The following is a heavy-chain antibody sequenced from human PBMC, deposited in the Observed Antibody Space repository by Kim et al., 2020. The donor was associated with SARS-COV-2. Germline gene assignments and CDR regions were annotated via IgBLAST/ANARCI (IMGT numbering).Heavy chain of an antibody. CDR1: GGTFSSYA. V-gene: IGHV1-69*13. D-gene: IGHD2-15*01. J-gene: IGHJ5*02. CDR3: ARDQYGGNPPNWFDP. Sequence: SVKVSCKASGGTFSSYAISWVRQAPGQGLEWMGGIIPIFGTANYAQKFQGRVTITADESTSTAYMELSSLRSEDTAVYYCARDQYGGNPPNWFDPWGQGTLVTVSS. CDR2: IIPIFGTA.